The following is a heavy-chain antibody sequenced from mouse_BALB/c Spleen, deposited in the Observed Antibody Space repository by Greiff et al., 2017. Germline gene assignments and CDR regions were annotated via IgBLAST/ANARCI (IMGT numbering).Heavy chain of an antibody. CDR2: ISSGGSS. J-gene: IGHJ3*01. V-gene: IGHV5-6-5*01. Sequence: EVQLVESGGGLVKPGGSLKLSCAASGFTFSSYAMSWVRQTPEKRLEWVASISSGGSSYYPASVKGRFTISRDNARNILYLQMSSLRSEDTAMYYCARTLYYDYDWFAYWGQGTLVTVSA. CDR3: ARTLYYDYDWFAY. D-gene: IGHD2-4*01. CDR1: GFTFSSYA.